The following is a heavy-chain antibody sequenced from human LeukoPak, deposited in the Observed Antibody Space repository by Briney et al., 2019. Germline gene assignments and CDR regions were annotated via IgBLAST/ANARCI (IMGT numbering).Heavy chain of an antibody. CDR1: GYSISSGYF. CDR3: SRSLVVVPAAIDWFYP. D-gene: IGHD2-2*01. CDR2: IYHSGST. Sequence: SETLSLTCAVSGYSISSGYFWGWIRQPPGKGLEWIRSIYHSGSTYYNPSLKSRVTISVDTSKNQFSLKLSSVTAADTAVYYCSRSLVVVPAAIDWFYPWGQGTLVTVSS. J-gene: IGHJ5*02. V-gene: IGHV4-38-2*01.